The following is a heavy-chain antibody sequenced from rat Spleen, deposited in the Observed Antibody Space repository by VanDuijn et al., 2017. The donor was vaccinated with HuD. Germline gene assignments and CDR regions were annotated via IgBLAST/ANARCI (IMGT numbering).Heavy chain of an antibody. CDR1: GFTFSDYY. V-gene: IGHV5-22*01. CDR3: TTDRRYYDDSYVMDA. CDR2: ISYEGSST. J-gene: IGHJ4*01. Sequence: EVQLVESGGGLVQPGRSLKLSCAASGFTFSDYYMAWVRQAPKKGLEWVASISYEGSSTYYGDSVKGRFTISRDNAKSTLYLQMNSLRSEDTATYYCTTDRRYYDDSYVMDAWGQGASVTVSS. D-gene: IGHD1-12*02.